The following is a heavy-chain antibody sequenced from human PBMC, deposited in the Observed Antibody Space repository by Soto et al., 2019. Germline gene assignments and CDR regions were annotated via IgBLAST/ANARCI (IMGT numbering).Heavy chain of an antibody. CDR1: GFTFSSYG. V-gene: IGHV3-33*01. D-gene: IGHD4-17*01. CDR2: IWYDGSNK. J-gene: IGHJ4*02. Sequence: GGSLRLSCAASGFTFSSYGMHWVRQAPGKGLEWVAVIWYDGSNKYYADSVKGRFTISRDNSKNTLYLQMNSLRAEDTAVYYCAREWGGDYGGNFFDYWGQGTLVTVSS. CDR3: AREWGGDYGGNFFDY.